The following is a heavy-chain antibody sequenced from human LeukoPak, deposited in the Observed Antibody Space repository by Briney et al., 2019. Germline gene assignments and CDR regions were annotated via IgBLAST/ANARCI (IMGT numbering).Heavy chain of an antibody. CDR2: IYYSGST. CDR1: GGSISSYY. J-gene: IGHJ6*02. D-gene: IGHD2-2*01. V-gene: IGHV4-59*08. Sequence: PSETLSLTCTVSGGSISSYYWSWIRQPPGKGLEWIGYIYYSGSTNYNPSLKSRVTISVDTSKNQFSLKLSSVTAADTAVYYCARLKVPAASLYYYGMDVWGQGTTATVSS. CDR3: ARLKVPAASLYYYGMDV.